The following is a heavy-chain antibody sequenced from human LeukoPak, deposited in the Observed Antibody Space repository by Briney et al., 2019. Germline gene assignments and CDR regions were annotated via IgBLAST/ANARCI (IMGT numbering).Heavy chain of an antibody. CDR2: IYSGGST. V-gene: IGHV3-66*01. CDR3: ARVRGHDYGGNPIDY. Sequence: GSLRLSCAASGFTVSSNYMSWVRQAPGKGLEWVSVIYSGGSTYYADSVKGRFTISRDNAKNSLYLQMNSLRAEDTALYHCARVRGHDYGGNPIDYWGQGTLVTVSS. D-gene: IGHD4-17*01. J-gene: IGHJ4*02. CDR1: GFTVSSNY.